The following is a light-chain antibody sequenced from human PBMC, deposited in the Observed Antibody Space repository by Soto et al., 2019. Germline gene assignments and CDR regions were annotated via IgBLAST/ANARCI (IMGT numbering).Light chain of an antibody. J-gene: IGKJ1*01. CDR3: QQSYSTPPT. V-gene: IGKV1-39*01. Sequence: QSPSSLSASVGDRVTITCRASQSISSYLNWYQQKPGKAPKLLIYAASSLQSGVPSRFSGSGSGTDFTLTISSLQPEDFATYYCQQSYSTPPTLGQGTKVDIK. CDR1: QSISSY. CDR2: AAS.